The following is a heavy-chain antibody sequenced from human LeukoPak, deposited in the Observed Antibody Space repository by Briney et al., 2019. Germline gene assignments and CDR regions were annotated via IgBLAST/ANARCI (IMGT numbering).Heavy chain of an antibody. D-gene: IGHD5-18*01. Sequence: GGSLRLSCAASGFTFSSYSMNWVRQAPGKGLEWVSYISSSSSTIYYADSVKGQFTISRDNAKNSLYLQMNSLRAEDTAVYYCTRRTRGYSYGYGSDYYYMDVWGKGTTVTVSS. CDR2: ISSSSSTI. CDR1: GFTFSSYS. V-gene: IGHV3-48*01. J-gene: IGHJ6*03. CDR3: TRRTRGYSYGYGSDYYYMDV.